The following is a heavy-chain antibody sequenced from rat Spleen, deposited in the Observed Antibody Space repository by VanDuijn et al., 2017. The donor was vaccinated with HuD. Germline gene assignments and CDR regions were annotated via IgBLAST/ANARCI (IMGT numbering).Heavy chain of an antibody. CDR2: ISYDGNST. CDR1: GFTFSDYY. Sequence: EVQLVESGGGLVQPGRSLKLSCAASGFTFSDYYMAWVRQAPEKGLEWVASISYDGNSTYYGDSVKGRFTISRDNAKRTLFLQMDSLRSDDTATYYCARHGYDGSYYYWDYWGQGVMVTVSS. J-gene: IGHJ2*01. CDR3: ARHGYDGSYYYWDY. D-gene: IGHD1-12*02. V-gene: IGHV5-22*01.